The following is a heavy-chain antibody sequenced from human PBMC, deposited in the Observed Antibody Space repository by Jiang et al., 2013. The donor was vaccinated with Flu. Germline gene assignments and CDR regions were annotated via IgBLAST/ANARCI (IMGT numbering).Heavy chain of an antibody. Sequence: STYYADSVKGRFTISRDNSKNSLYLQMNSLRTEDTALYYCAKDTKLEGSGWYYFDYWGQGTLVTVSS. CDR2: ST. D-gene: IGHD6-19*01. V-gene: IGHV3-43*01. CDR3: AKDTKLEGSGWYYFDY. J-gene: IGHJ4*02.